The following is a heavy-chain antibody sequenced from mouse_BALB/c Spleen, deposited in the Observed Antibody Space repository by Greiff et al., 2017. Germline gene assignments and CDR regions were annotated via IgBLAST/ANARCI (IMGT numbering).Heavy chain of an antibody. V-gene: IGHV2-6-4*01. D-gene: IGHD2-14*01. Sequence: VQLVESGPGLVAPSQSLSITCTVSGFSLSRYSVHWVRQPPGKGLEWLGMIWGGGSTDYNSALKSRLSISKDNSKSQVFLKMNSLQTDDTAMYYGARNYYRYGDYAMDYWGQGTSVTVSS. CDR3: ARNYYRYGDYAMDY. J-gene: IGHJ4*01. CDR1: GFSLSRYS. CDR2: IWGGGST.